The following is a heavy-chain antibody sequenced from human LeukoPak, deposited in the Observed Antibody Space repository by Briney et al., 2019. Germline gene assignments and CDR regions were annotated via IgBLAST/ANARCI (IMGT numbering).Heavy chain of an antibody. CDR2: IKSKADGETI. Sequence: GGSLRLSCAASGFTFSSYGMHWVRQAPGKGLEWVGRIKSKADGETIDYAAPVKGRFTFSRDDSKNMLYLQMNSLKSEDTAVYYCSTLTSRGLSDSWGQGTLVTVSS. CDR1: GFTFSSYG. CDR3: STLTSRGLSDS. V-gene: IGHV3-15*07. J-gene: IGHJ4*02. D-gene: IGHD1-20*01.